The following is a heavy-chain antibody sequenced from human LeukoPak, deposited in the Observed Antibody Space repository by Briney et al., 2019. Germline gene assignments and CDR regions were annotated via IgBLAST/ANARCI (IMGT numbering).Heavy chain of an antibody. CDR3: ARALGGVSYYHYYGLDV. Sequence: PGGSLRLSCAVSGFTFSRYAMHWVRQAPGKGPEWVAVISHDGNNKYDADSVKGRFTISRDNSKNTLYLQMNSLRAEDTAVYYCARALGGVSYYHYYGLDVWAQGTTVTVSS. J-gene: IGHJ6*02. CDR1: GFTFSRYA. CDR2: ISHDGNNK. D-gene: IGHD3-16*01. V-gene: IGHV3-30-3*01.